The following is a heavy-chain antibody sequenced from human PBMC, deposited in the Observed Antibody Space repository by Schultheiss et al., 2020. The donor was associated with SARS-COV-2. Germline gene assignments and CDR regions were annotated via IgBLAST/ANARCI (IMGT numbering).Heavy chain of an antibody. J-gene: IGHJ4*02. V-gene: IGHV1-18*01. D-gene: IGHD3-10*01. CDR2: ISAYNGNT. CDR1: GYTFTSYG. CDR3: ARDRGGAPADFDY. Sequence: ASVKVSCNASGYTFTSYGISWVRQAPGQGLEWMGWISAYNGNTNYAQKLQGRVTMTTDTSTTTVYMELRSLRSDDTAVYYCARDRGGAPADFDYWGQGTLVTVSS.